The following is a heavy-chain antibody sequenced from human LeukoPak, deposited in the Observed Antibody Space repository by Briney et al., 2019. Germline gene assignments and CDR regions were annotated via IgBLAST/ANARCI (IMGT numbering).Heavy chain of an antibody. J-gene: IGHJ4*02. CDR2: IYYSGST. Sequence: TSETLSLTCTVSGGSISSYYWSWIRQPPGKGLEWIGYIYYSGSTNYNPSLKSRVTISVDTSKNQFSLKLSSVTAADTAVYYCARVAKWYSGSYYDYWGQGTLVTVSS. D-gene: IGHD1-26*01. CDR1: GGSISSYY. CDR3: ARVAKWYSGSYYDY. V-gene: IGHV4-59*08.